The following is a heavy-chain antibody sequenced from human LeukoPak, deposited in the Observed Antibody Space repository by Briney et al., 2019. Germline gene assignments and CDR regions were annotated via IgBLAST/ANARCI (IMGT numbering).Heavy chain of an antibody. CDR2: ISSSSSYI. CDR1: GFTFSSYS. CDR3: ARDSGRDDSGGYYYSEVDY. V-gene: IGHV3-21*01. Sequence: GGYLRLSCAASGFTFSSYSMNWVRQAPGKGLEWVSSISSSSSYIYYADSVKGRFTISRDNAKNSLYPQMNSLRAEDTAVYYCARDSGRDDSGGYYYSEVDYWGQGTLVTVSS. D-gene: IGHD3-22*01. J-gene: IGHJ4*02.